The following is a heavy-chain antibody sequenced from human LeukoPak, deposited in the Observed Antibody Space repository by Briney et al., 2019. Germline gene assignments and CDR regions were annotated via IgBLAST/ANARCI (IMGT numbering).Heavy chain of an antibody. D-gene: IGHD6-19*01. Sequence: GASVKVSCKASGYTFTSYDINWVRQATGPGIEWMGWMNPNSGNTGYAQKFQGRVTMTRNTSISTAYMELSSLRSEDTAVYYCARYSSGWYSGGMDVWGQGTTVTVSS. CDR1: GYTFTSYD. J-gene: IGHJ6*02. CDR3: ARYSSGWYSGGMDV. V-gene: IGHV1-8*01. CDR2: MNPNSGNT.